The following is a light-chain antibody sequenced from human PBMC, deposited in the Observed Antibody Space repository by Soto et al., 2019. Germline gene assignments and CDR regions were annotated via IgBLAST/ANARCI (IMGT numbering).Light chain of an antibody. V-gene: IGKV1-39*01. CDR1: QSISSY. CDR2: AAS. Sequence: DIQMTQSPSSLSASVGDRVTITCRASQSISSYLNWYQQKPGKAPKLLIYAASSLQSGVPSRFSRSASGTDFTLTISSLQPDDFATYYCQQSYSTPLFTFGPGTKVDIK. CDR3: QQSYSTPLFT. J-gene: IGKJ3*01.